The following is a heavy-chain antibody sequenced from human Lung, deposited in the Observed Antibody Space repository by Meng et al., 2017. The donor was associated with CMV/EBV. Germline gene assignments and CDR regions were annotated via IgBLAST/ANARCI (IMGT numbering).Heavy chain of an antibody. CDR2: FVNYVDT. J-gene: IGHJ4*02. CDR3: ASGTPGRSYCDY. CDR1: GYTVGSYG. V-gene: IGHV1-18*01. D-gene: IGHD2-15*01. Sequence: QVLLPQSGPVVKKPGASVRVSCKASGYTVGSYGICWVRQAPGQGLEWMGWFVNYVDTYPAPKFQGRVTMTTDTHTNTAFMELRSLTSDDTAVYYCASGTPGRSYCDYWGQGTLVTASS.